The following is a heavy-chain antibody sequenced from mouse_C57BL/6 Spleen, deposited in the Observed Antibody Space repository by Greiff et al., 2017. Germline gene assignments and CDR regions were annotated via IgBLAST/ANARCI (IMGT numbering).Heavy chain of an antibody. D-gene: IGHD1-1*01. Sequence: VKLMESGPELVKPGASVKISCKASGYAFSSSWMNWVKQRPGKGLEWIGRIYPGDGDTNYNGKFKGKATLTADKSSSTAYMQLSSLTSEDSAVYFCARDYYGFDYWGQGTTLTVSS. CDR3: ARDYYGFDY. J-gene: IGHJ2*01. CDR2: IYPGDGDT. CDR1: GYAFSSSW. V-gene: IGHV1-82*01.